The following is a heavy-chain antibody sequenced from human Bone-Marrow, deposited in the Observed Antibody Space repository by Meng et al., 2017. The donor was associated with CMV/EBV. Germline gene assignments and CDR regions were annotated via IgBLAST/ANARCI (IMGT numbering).Heavy chain of an antibody. CDR1: GYRFTDYW. D-gene: IGHD4-17*01. CDR2: IFPGDFET. Sequence: GGSLRLSCKGSGYRFTDYWIGWVRQMPGKGLELMGIIFPGDFETKYSPSFRGHVTISVDKSISTAYLQWSSLKASDTAMYYCARLDGYGDHKSPFDYWGQGTLVTVSS. V-gene: IGHV5-51*01. J-gene: IGHJ4*02. CDR3: ARLDGYGDHKSPFDY.